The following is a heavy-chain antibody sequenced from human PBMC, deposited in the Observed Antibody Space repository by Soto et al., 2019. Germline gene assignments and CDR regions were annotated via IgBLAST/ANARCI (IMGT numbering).Heavy chain of an antibody. Sequence: ASVKVSCKASGYTFTGYYIHWVRQATGQGLEWMGWIIPHRGGTKFAQKFQGRVTMTRDTSISTAYMELSRPNYDDTAMYYCARGGTYHGFDIWGQGTMVTVSS. V-gene: IGHV1-2*02. CDR2: IIPHRGGT. CDR3: ARGGTYHGFDI. CDR1: GYTFTGYY. J-gene: IGHJ3*02. D-gene: IGHD1-26*01.